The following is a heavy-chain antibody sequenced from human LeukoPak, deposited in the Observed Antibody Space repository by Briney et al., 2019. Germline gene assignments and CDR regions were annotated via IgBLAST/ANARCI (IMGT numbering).Heavy chain of an antibody. CDR3: TNTEWWLAFDF. D-gene: IGHD2-15*01. V-gene: IGHV4-59*02. Sequence: PSETLSLTCTVSGAPVNLQFLSWIGQPPGKELEWIGNFYYSDNSANTNYNPSLNSRVTISVDTSKNQFSLRQDSVTGADTAIYFCTNTEWWLAFDFWGQGALVTVSS. J-gene: IGHJ4*02. CDR1: GAPVNLQF. CDR2: FYYSDNSANT.